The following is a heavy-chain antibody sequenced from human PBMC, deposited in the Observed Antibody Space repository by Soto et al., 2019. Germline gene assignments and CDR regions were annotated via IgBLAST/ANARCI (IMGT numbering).Heavy chain of an antibody. J-gene: IGHJ6*02. CDR1: GYTFTNYY. Sequence: ASVKVSCKASGYTFTNYYMRWVRQAPGQGLEWMGIINPSGGSTSYAQKFQGRVTITADESTSTAYMELSSLRSEDTAVYYCASEYDFWSGYYSVGPYYYYGMDVWGQGTTVTVSS. V-gene: IGHV1-46*01. CDR2: INPSGGST. CDR3: ASEYDFWSGYYSVGPYYYYGMDV. D-gene: IGHD3-3*01.